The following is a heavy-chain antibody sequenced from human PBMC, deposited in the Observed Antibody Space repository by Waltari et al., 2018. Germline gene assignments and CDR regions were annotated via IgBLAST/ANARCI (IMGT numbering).Heavy chain of an antibody. D-gene: IGHD3-3*01. CDR2: IRGSGGST. V-gene: IGHV3-23*01. CDR3: AKDAVVRLLEWLRSLSYFDY. Sequence: EVQLLESGGGLVQPGGSLRLSCAASGFTFSSYAMSSVSQAPGKGLEWVSAIRGSGGSTYYADYVKGRFTISRDNSKNTLYLQMNSLRAEDTAVYYCAKDAVVRLLEWLRSLSYFDYWGQGTLVTVSS. CDR1: GFTFSSYA. J-gene: IGHJ4*02.